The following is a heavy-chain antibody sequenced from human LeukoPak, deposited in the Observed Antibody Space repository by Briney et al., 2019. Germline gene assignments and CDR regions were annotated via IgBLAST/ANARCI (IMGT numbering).Heavy chain of an antibody. Sequence: GGSLRLSCAASGFSFSVFWMHWVRQVPGKGPVWVSRIKTDGSITDYADSVKGRFTISRDNAKNTLYLQMNSLRAEDTAVYYCVAFDYWGQGTLVTVSS. CDR3: VAFDY. CDR2: IKTDGSIT. V-gene: IGHV3-74*01. J-gene: IGHJ4*02. CDR1: GFSFSVFW.